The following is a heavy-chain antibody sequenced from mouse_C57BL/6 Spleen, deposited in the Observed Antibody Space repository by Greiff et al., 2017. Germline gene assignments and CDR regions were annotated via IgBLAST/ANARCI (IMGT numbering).Heavy chain of an antibody. CDR1: GYTFTSYW. CDR2: IYPGSGST. V-gene: IGHV1-55*01. J-gene: IGHJ4*01. CDR3: ARSYSNRDAMDY. Sequence: VQLQQPGAELVKPGASVKMSCKASGYTFTSYWITWVKQRPGQGLEWIGDIYPGSGSTNYNEKFKSKATLTVDTSSSTAYMQLSSLTSEDSAVYYCARSYSNRDAMDYWGQGTSVTVSS. D-gene: IGHD2-5*01.